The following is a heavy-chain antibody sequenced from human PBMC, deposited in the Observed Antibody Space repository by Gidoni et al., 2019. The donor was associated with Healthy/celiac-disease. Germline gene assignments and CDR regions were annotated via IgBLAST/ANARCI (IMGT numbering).Heavy chain of an antibody. CDR3: ARAIAAAGTGLVGD. CDR1: GGTFSSYA. D-gene: IGHD6-13*01. Sequence: QVQLVQSGAEGKKPGSSVKVSGQASGGTFSSYAISWVRQAPGQGLEWMGGIIPIFGTANYAQKFQGRVTITADESTSTAYMELSSLRSEDTDVYYCARAIAAAGTGLVGDWGQGTLVTVSS. CDR2: IIPIFGTA. V-gene: IGHV1-69*01. J-gene: IGHJ4*02.